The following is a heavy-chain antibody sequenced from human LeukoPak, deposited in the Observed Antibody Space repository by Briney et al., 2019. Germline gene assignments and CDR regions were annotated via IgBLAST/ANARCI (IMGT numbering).Heavy chain of an antibody. CDR3: AGGWFGEDYYFDY. Sequence: GGSLRLSCAASGFTFSSYEMNWVRQAPGKGLEWVSAISGSGGSTYYADSVKGRFTISRDNSKNTLYLQMNSLRAEDTAVYYCAGGWFGEDYYFDYWGQGTLVTVSS. CDR1: GFTFSSYE. CDR2: ISGSGGST. V-gene: IGHV3-23*01. J-gene: IGHJ4*02. D-gene: IGHD3-10*01.